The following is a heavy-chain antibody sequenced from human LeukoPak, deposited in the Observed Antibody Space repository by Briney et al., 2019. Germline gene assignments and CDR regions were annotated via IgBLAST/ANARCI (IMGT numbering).Heavy chain of an antibody. CDR2: IYWDDDQ. CDR1: GFSLSTSGVG. J-gene: IGHJ5*02. V-gene: IGHV2-5*02. D-gene: IGHD3-9*01. Sequence: SGPTLVNPTQTLTLTCTFSGFSLSTSGVGVGWIRQPPGKALEWLALIYWDDDQRYSPSLKSRLTITKATSKNQVVLTMTNMDPVDTATYYCAHRRGRYFDWLLPDNWFDPWGQGTLVTVSS. CDR3: AHRRGRYFDWLLPDNWFDP.